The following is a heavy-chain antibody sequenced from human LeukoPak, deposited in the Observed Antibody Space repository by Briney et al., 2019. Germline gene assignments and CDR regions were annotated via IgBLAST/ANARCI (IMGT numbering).Heavy chain of an antibody. CDR2: SNPNTGGI. J-gene: IGHJ4*02. D-gene: IGHD6-19*01. V-gene: IGHV1-2*02. Sequence: GASVKVSCKASGYTFTDVDIHWVRQAPGQGLEWMGWSNPNTGGINYAEKFHGRVTMTRDTSISTAYMELSSLRSDDTAMYYCTRFKYLSVDGTPHFDYWGQGALVTVSS. CDR1: GYTFTDVD. CDR3: TRFKYLSVDGTPHFDY.